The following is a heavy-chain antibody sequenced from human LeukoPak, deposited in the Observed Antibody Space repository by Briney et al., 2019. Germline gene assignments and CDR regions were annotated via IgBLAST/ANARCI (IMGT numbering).Heavy chain of an antibody. CDR3: AGVTTSPMAQAFPDY. D-gene: IGHD5-24*01. Sequence: ASVKVSCKASGGTFSSYAISWVRQAPGQGLEWMGRIIPILGIANYAQKFQGRVTITADKSTSTAYMELSSLRSEDTAVYYCAGVTTSPMAQAFPDYWGQGTLVTVSS. V-gene: IGHV1-69*04. CDR1: GGTFSSYA. CDR2: IIPILGIA. J-gene: IGHJ4*02.